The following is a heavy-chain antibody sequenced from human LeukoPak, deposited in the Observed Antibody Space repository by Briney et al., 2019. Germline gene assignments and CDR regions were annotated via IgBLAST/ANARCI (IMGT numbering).Heavy chain of an antibody. J-gene: IGHJ4*02. CDR1: GYTFTSYY. CDR2: INAGNGNT. Sequence: ASVKVSCKASGYTFTSYYMHWVRQAPGQGLEWMGWINAGNGNTKYSQEFQGRVTITRDTSASTAYMELSSLRSEDMAVYYCARGGYDILTGHEVFDYWGQGTLVTVSS. CDR3: ARGGYDILTGHEVFDY. V-gene: IGHV1-3*03. D-gene: IGHD3-9*01.